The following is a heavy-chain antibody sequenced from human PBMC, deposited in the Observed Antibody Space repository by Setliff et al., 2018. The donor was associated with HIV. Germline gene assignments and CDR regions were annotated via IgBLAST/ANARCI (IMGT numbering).Heavy chain of an antibody. CDR3: ASGKGVRGVIITGGLDV. CDR2: MNPNSGDT. CDR1: GHTFSNYD. D-gene: IGHD3-10*01. V-gene: IGHV1-8*01. J-gene: IGHJ6*03. Sequence: ASVKVSCKASGHTFSNYDVIWVRRATGQGLEWMGWMNPNSGDTGYAQKFQGRVIMTRDTSISTAYMELSSLTSADTAVYYCASGKGVRGVIITGGLDVWGKGTTXTVSS.